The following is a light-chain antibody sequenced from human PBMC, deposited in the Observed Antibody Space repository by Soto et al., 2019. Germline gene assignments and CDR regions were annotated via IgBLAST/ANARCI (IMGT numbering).Light chain of an antibody. CDR2: DAT. J-gene: IGKJ5*01. V-gene: IGKV1-33*01. Sequence: DIQMTQSPSSLPASVGDRVTITCQASQVISVYLNWYQQKPGKAPKVLIYDATTLETVVPSRFSGSASGTNFTLTISSLQPEDIATYYCQQADNFPFTFGQGTRLEIK. CDR3: QQADNFPFT. CDR1: QVISVY.